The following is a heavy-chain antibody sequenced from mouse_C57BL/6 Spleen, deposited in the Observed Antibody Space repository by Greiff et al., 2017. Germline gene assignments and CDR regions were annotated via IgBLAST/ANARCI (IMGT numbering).Heavy chain of an antibody. J-gene: IGHJ2*01. V-gene: IGHV5-9*01. CDR2: ISGGGGNT. D-gene: IGHD2-1*01. CDR1: GFTFSSYT. Sequence: EVKVEESGGGLVKPGGSLKLSCAASGFTFSSYTMSWVRQTPEKRLEWVATISGGGGNTYYPDSVKGRFTISRDNAKNTLYLQMSSLRSEDTALYYCARSYGNYLFDYWGQGTTLTVSS. CDR3: ARSYGNYLFDY.